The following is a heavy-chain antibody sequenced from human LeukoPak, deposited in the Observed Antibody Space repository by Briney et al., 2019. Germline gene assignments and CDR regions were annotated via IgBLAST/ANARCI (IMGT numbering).Heavy chain of an antibody. J-gene: IGHJ4*02. CDR1: GFTFSRNA. CDR2: ISSSSNYM. D-gene: IGHD5-18*01. V-gene: IGHV3-21*01. CDR3: ARDRSPGYSYATDY. Sequence: GGSLRLSCAASGFTFSRNAMNWVRQAPGKGLEWVSFISSSSNYMSYADSVKGRFTISRDNAKNSLYLQMNSLRAEDTAVYYCARDRSPGYSYATDYWGQGTLVTVSS.